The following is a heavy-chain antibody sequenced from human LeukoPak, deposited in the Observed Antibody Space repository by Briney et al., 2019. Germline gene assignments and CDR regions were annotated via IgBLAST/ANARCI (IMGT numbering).Heavy chain of an antibody. J-gene: IGHJ4*02. CDR1: RFTPSSNY. D-gene: IGHD5-12*01. CDR2: IYTGGNT. Sequence: GGSLRLSCAASRFTPSSNYMSSIRQAPGKGLEWVSLIYTGGNTYYADSVKGRFTLSRDKSKNTVYLQMNSLRVEDTAMYYCATGSDLVFYFASWGQGTLVTVSS. V-gene: IGHV3-66*01. CDR3: ATGSDLVFYFAS.